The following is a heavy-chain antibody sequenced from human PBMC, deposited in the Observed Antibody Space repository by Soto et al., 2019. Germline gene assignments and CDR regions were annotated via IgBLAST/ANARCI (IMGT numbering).Heavy chain of an antibody. Sequence: QVQVVQSGDEVKKPGASVKVSCKASGYTFTNYGFSWVRQAPGQGLEWMGWISGYNGNTKYAEKFQGRVPMTTDTSPSTAQMGLRRLRSDDTAVYYCAREGQAPYYYYGMDVWGQGTAVTVSS. CDR2: ISGYNGNT. CDR1: GYTFTNYG. J-gene: IGHJ6*02. CDR3: AREGQAPYYYYGMDV. V-gene: IGHV1-18*01.